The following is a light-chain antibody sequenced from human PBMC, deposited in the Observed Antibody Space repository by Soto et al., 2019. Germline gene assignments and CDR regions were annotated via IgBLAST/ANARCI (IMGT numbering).Light chain of an antibody. CDR3: KQYYIGLALS. Sequence: DIVLTQSPQSLAVSLGERATINCKASQSVFYSSNNKNYLAWYQQKPGQTPRLLIYWASTRQSGVPDRFSGSGSGRDFTLTISSLQAEDVAVNYCKQYYIGLALSFGGGTKVEI. CDR2: WAS. J-gene: IGKJ4*01. V-gene: IGKV4-1*01. CDR1: QSVFYSSNNKNY.